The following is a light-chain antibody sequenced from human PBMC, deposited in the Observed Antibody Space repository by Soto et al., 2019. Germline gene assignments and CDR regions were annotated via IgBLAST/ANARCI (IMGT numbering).Light chain of an antibody. CDR1: QSLLSSGGETY. CDR3: MQSTQLHLT. J-gene: IGKJ5*01. V-gene: IGKV2D-29*02. CDR2: EVY. Sequence: DIVLSQTPLALSLTPRQPSSISCRSSQSLLSSGGETYLFWYLQRPGQYKQILIYEVYNRISAVKDRFSGSGSGTDFTLKISRVEAEDAGVYYCMQSTQLHLTFG.